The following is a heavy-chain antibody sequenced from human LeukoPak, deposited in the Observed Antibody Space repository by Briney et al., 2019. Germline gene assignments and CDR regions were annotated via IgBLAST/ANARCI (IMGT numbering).Heavy chain of an antibody. Sequence: GGSLRLSCAASGFTFSSYWIGWVRQMPGKGLEWMGIIYPGDSDTRYSPSFQGQVTISADKSISTAYLQWSSLKASDTAMYYCARSRDPYCGGDCYSEYFQHWGQGTLVTVSS. J-gene: IGHJ1*01. CDR1: GFTFSSYW. CDR3: ARSRDPYCGGDCYSEYFQH. D-gene: IGHD2-21*02. CDR2: IYPGDSDT. V-gene: IGHV5-51*01.